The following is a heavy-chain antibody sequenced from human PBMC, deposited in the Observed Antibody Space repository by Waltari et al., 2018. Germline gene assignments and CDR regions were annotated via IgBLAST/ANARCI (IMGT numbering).Heavy chain of an antibody. CDR2: IYYSGST. CDR1: GGSISSSSYY. D-gene: IGHD5-12*01. V-gene: IGHV4-39*07. CDR3: ARSSPWGGYKSPPHY. J-gene: IGHJ4*02. Sequence: TLSLTCTVSGGSISSSSYYWGWIRQPPGKGLEWIGSIYYSGSTYYNPSLKSRVTISVDTSKNQFSLKLSSVTAADTAVYYCARSSPWGGYKSPPHYWGQGTLVTVSS.